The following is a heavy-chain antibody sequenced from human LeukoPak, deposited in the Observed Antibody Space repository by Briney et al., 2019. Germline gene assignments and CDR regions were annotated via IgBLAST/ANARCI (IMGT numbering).Heavy chain of an antibody. CDR3: ARSDNEEAFDI. V-gene: IGHV1-3*01. J-gene: IGHJ3*02. CDR2: INAGNGNT. D-gene: IGHD1-1*01. Sequence: ASVKVSCKASGYIFTSYAMHWVRQAPGQRLEWMGWINAGNGNTKYSQKFQGRVTITRDTSASTAYMELSSLRSEDTAVYYCARSDNEEAFDIWGQGTMVTVSS. CDR1: GYIFTSYA.